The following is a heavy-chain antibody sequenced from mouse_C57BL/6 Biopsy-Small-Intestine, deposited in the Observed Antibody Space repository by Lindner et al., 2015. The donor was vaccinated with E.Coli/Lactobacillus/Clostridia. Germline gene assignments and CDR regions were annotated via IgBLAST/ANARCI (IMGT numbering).Heavy chain of an antibody. CDR3: ARGDIYYFDGNAYYFTSL. J-gene: IGHJ4*01. CDR2: IIPVFGTA. Sequence: SVKVSCKASGGTFSSDAISWVRQAPGQGLEWMGGIIPVFGTATYAQKFQGKVTITADEATSTAYMELSSLRSEDTAVYYCARGDIYYFDGNAYYFTSLWGQGTLVTVSS. CDR1: GGTFSSDA. D-gene: IGHD1-1*02. V-gene: IGHV1-81*01.